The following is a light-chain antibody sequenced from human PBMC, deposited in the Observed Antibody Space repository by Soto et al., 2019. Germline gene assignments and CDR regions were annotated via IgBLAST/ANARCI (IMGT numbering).Light chain of an antibody. J-gene: IGKJ1*01. CDR2: GAS. V-gene: IGKV3-20*01. CDR3: QQYGSSGT. CDR1: QSVSNNY. Sequence: ENVLPRSPGTLSLSPGERATLSCRASQSVSNNYLAWYQQKPGQAPRLLIYGASNRATGIPDRFSGSGSGTDFTLTISRLEPEDFAVYYCQQYGSSGTFGQGTKVDIK.